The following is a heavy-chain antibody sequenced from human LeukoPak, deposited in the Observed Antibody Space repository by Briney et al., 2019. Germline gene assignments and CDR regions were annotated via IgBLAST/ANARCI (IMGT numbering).Heavy chain of an antibody. J-gene: IGHJ4*02. CDR3: ARVSPTTVPPVY. D-gene: IGHD1-1*01. Sequence: PSETLSLTCTVSGGSISSSSYYWGWIRQSPGKGLEWIGSIYYSGSTYYNPSLKSRVTISVDTSKNQFSLKLSSVTAADTAVYYCARVSPTTVPPVYWGQGTLVTVSS. V-gene: IGHV4-39*07. CDR2: IYYSGST. CDR1: GGSISSSSYY.